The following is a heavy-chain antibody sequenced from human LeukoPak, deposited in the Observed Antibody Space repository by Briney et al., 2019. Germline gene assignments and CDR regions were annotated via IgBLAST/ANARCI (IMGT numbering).Heavy chain of an antibody. CDR3: VRLQPNTGEWAFDI. CDR2: IYRSGST. CDR1: GGSISDYY. Sequence: SETLSLTCTVSGGSISDYYWSWIRQPAGKGLEWIGRIYRSGSTNYNPSLKSRVTMSVDTSKNQLSLKLGSVTAADTAVYHCVRLQPNTGEWAFDIWGQGTLVTVS. D-gene: IGHD1-1*01. V-gene: IGHV4-4*07. J-gene: IGHJ3*02.